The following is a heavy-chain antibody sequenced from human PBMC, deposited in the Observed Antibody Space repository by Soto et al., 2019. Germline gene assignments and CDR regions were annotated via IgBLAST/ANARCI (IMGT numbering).Heavy chain of an antibody. CDR1: GFTFSSYG. J-gene: IGHJ6*02. V-gene: IGHV3-30*18. CDR3: AKSPQWVAKGGMDV. Sequence: QVQLVESGGGVVQPGGSLRLFCAASGFTFSSYGVHWVRQAPGKGLEWVAVISNDGIKKNYGESAKGRFTISRDNSKNTLFLQMNSLRTEDTAVYYCAKSPQWVAKGGMDVWGQGTTVTVSS. CDR2: ISNDGIKK. D-gene: IGHD1-26*01.